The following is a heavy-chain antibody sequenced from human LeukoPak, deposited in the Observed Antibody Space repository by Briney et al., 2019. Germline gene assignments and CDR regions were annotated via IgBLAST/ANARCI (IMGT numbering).Heavy chain of an antibody. CDR3: ARDRHYYDSSGPSPGFDY. V-gene: IGHV1-46*01. CDR1: GYTFTSYY. Sequence: GASVKVSCKASGYTFTSYYMHWVRQAPGQGLEWMGIINPSGGSTSYAQKFQGRVTMIRDMSTSTVYMELSSLRSEDTAVYYCARDRHYYDSSGPSPGFDYWGQGTLVTVSS. D-gene: IGHD3-22*01. J-gene: IGHJ4*02. CDR2: INPSGGST.